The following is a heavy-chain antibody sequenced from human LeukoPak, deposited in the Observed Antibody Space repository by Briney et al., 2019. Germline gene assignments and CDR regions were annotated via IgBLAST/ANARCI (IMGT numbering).Heavy chain of an antibody. D-gene: IGHD2-8*01. CDR1: GYSFTSYW. J-gene: IGHJ6*03. CDR3: ARHELCTNGVCYTNYYYYMAV. Sequence: GESLKISCKGSGYSFTSYWIGWVRQMPGKGLEWMGIIYPDDSDTRYSPSFEGQVIISVDKSISTAYLQWSSLKASDTAPYYCARHELCTNGVCYTNYYYYMAVGGKGPTVTVS. CDR2: IYPDDSDT. V-gene: IGHV5-51*01.